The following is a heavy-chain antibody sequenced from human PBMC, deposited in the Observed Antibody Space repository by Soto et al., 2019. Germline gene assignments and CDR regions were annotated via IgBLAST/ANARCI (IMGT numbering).Heavy chain of an antibody. CDR2: IYYSGST. CDR3: ARHNYGSGSTYFDY. D-gene: IGHD3-10*01. CDR1: GGSIISYY. V-gene: IGHV4-59*08. Sequence: SETLSLTCTVFGGSIISYYWSWIRQPPGKGLEWIGYIYYSGSTNYNPSLKSRVTISVDTSKNQFSLKLNSMTAADTAVYYCARHNYGSGSTYFDYWGQGTLVTVSS. J-gene: IGHJ4*02.